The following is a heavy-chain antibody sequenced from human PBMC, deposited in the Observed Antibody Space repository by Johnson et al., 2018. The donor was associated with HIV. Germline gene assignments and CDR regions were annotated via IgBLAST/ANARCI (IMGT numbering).Heavy chain of an antibody. J-gene: IGHJ3*02. CDR2: ISYDGSNK. V-gene: IGHV3-30-3*01. CDR1: GFTFSSYA. CDR3: ARDSAGIVGGTEGFDM. Sequence: QVQLVESGGGVVQPGRSLRLSCTASGFTFSSYAMHWVRQARGKGLEWVAVISYDGSNKYYADSVKGRFTISRDNSKNTLYLQMNSLRAEDTAVYYCARDSAGIVGGTEGFDMWGQGTMVTVSS. D-gene: IGHD1-26*01.